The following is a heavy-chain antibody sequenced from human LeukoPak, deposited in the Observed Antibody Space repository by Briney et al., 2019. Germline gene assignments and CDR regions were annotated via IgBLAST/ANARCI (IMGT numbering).Heavy chain of an antibody. V-gene: IGHV4-59*12. CDR2: NYYSGNT. CDR1: GGSISTYF. D-gene: IGHD4-11*01. Sequence: SETLSLTCTVSGGSISTYFWSWIRQPPGKGLEWIGYNYYSGNTNYNPSLKSRVTMSVDTSKNQFSLKLSSVTAADTAVYYCARDYTVDAFDIWGQGTMVTVSS. J-gene: IGHJ3*02. CDR3: ARDYTVDAFDI.